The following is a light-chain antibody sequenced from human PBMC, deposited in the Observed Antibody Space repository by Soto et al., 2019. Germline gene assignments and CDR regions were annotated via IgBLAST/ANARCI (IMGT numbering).Light chain of an antibody. V-gene: IGKV3-20*01. CDR2: DAS. CDR3: QQYSRSPGT. J-gene: IGKJ2*01. CDR1: QSVSSSY. Sequence: EIVLTQSPGTLSLSPGERATLSCRASQSVSSSYLAWYQQKPGQAPRLLIYDASRRATGIPDRFSGSGSGTDFTLTISRMEPEDLAVFYCQQYSRSPGTFGQGTKLEIK.